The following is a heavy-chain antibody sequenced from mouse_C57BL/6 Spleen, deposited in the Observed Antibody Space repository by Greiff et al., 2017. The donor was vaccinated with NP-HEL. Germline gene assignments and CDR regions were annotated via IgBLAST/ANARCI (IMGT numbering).Heavy chain of an antibody. CDR3: ARDYYGSSSHYFDY. V-gene: IGHV5-6*01. CDR1: GFTFSSYG. Sequence: EVKLMESGGDLVKPGGSLKLSCAASGFTFSSYGMSWVRQTPDKRLEWVATISSGGSYTYYPDSVKGRFTISRDNAKNTLYLQMSSLKSEDTAMYYCARDYYGSSSHYFDYWGQGTTLTVSS. D-gene: IGHD1-1*01. CDR2: ISSGGSYT. J-gene: IGHJ2*01.